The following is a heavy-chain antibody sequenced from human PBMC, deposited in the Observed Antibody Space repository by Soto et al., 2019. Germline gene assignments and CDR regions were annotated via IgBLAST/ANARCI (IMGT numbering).Heavy chain of an antibody. CDR3: AGGRDTLVRGVMNWFDP. V-gene: IGHV4-34*01. Sequence: QVQLQQWGAGLLKSSETLSLTCAVYGGSFSGYYWNWLRQPPGEGLEWIGKIDQSGSTNYNPSLKSRVTMSVDTSRSHFSLQLTSVTAMDTAVYYCAGGRDTLVRGVMNWFDPWGQGTLVTVSS. CDR1: GGSFSGYY. D-gene: IGHD3-10*01. CDR2: IDQSGST. J-gene: IGHJ5*02.